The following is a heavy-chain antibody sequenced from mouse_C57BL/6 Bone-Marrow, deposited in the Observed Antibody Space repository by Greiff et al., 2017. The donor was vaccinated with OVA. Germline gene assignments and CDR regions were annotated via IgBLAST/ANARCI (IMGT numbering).Heavy chain of an antibody. CDR2: INPNNGGT. J-gene: IGHJ3*01. D-gene: IGHD1-1*01. CDR1: GYTFTDYN. V-gene: IGHV1-18*01. CDR3: ARSSYYPGFAY. Sequence: VQLQQSGPELVKPGASVKIPCKASGYTFTDYNMDWVKQSHGKSLEWIGDINPNNGGTIYNQKFKGKATLTVDKSSSTAYMELRSLTSEDTAVYYCARSSYYPGFAYWGQGTLVTVSA.